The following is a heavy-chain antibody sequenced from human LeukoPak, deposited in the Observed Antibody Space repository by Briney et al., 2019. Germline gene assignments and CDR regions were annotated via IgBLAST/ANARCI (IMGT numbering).Heavy chain of an antibody. J-gene: IGHJ3*02. CDR3: ARDRSGSGHDAFDI. Sequence: GASVKVSCKASGYTFTAYYLHWVRQAPGQGLEWMAWINPNTGGTNSAQKFQGRVTMTRDTSISTAYMELSRLRSDDTAVYYCARDRSGSGHDAFDIWGQGTMVTVSS. CDR1: GYTFTAYY. D-gene: IGHD1-14*01. CDR2: INPNTGGT. V-gene: IGHV1-2*02.